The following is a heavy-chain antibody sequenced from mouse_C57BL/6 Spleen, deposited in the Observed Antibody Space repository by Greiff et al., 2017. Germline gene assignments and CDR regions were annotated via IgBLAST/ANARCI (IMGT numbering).Heavy chain of an antibody. CDR2: IYPGDGDT. V-gene: IGHV1-82*01. J-gene: IGHJ4*01. CDR1: GYAFSSSW. D-gene: IGHD1-1*01. Sequence: VQLVESGPELVKPGASVKISCKASGYAFSSSWMNWVKQRPGKGLEWIGLIYPGDGDTNYNGKFKGKATLTADKSSSTSYMQLSSLTSEDSAVYFCARTSPTTVVRMGYWGQGTSVTVSS. CDR3: ARTSPTTVVRMGY.